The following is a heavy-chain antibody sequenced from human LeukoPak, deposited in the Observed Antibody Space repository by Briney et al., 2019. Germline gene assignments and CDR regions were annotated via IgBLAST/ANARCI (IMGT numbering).Heavy chain of an antibody. D-gene: IGHD2-15*01. V-gene: IGHV3-23*01. CDR3: ASLADCSGGSCYRDDAFDI. CDR1: GFTFSSYG. Sequence: GGSLRLSCAASGFTFSSYGMSWVRQAPGKGLEWVSAISGSGGSTYYADSVKGRFTISRDNSKNMLYLQMNSLRAEDTAVYYCASLADCSGGSCYRDDAFDIWGQGTMVTVSS. J-gene: IGHJ3*02. CDR2: ISGSGGST.